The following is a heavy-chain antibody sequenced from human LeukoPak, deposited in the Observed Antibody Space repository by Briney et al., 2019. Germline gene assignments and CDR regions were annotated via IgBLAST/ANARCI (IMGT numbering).Heavy chain of an antibody. J-gene: IGHJ4*02. CDR2: IKEDGSEK. D-gene: IGHD6-19*01. CDR3: ASQFWWAAVAGTALDS. V-gene: IGHV3-7*05. CDR1: GFTFSRYW. Sequence: GGSLRLSCAASGFTFSRYWMRWVRQAPGKGLEWVANIKEDGSEKYYVDSEKGRFTISRDNAKNSLYLQMNSLRAEDTAVYYCASQFWWAAVAGTALDSWGQGTRVTVSS.